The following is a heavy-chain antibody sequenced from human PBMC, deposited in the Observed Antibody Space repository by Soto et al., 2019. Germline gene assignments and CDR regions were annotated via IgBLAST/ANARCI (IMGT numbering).Heavy chain of an antibody. D-gene: IGHD6-19*01. CDR2: IIPIFGTA. CDR1: GGTFSSYA. J-gene: IGHJ4*02. CDR3: ASRGEIAVAGTGRYY. Sequence: QVQLVQSGAEVKKPGSSVKVSCKASGGTFSSYAISWVRQAPGQGLEWMGGIIPIFGTANYAQKFQGRVTITAEEYTRPAYMEQRSLRFEETGVYYFASRGEIAVAGTGRYYWGQGTLVTVSS. V-gene: IGHV1-69*01.